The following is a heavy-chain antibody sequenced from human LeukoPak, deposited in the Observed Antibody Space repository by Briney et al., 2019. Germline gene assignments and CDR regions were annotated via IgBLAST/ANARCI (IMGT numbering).Heavy chain of an antibody. D-gene: IGHD6-19*01. V-gene: IGHV4-59*01. J-gene: IGHJ4*02. CDR1: GGSISGYY. Sequence: SETLSLTCTVSGGSISGYYWSWIRQPPGKGLEWIGFIYYSGSTNYNPSLKSRVTMSVDTPKNQFSLQLGSVTAADTAAYYCARDRDPRHSSGYFTHWGQGILVTVSS. CDR3: ARDRDPRHSSGYFTH. CDR2: IYYSGST.